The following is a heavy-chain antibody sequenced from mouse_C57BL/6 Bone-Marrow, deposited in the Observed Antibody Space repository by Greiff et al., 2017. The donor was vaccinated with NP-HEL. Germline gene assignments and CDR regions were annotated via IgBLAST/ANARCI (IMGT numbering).Heavy chain of an antibody. V-gene: IGHV5-9*01. D-gene: IGHD3-2*02. CDR2: ISGGGGNT. Sequence: DVHLVESGGGLVKPGGSLKLSCAASGFTFSSYTMSWVRQTPEKRLEWVATISGGGGNTYYPDSVKGRFTISRDNAKNTLYLQMSSLRSEDTALYYCARRSSGYCAMDYWGQGTSVTVSS. CDR1: GFTFSSYT. CDR3: ARRSSGYCAMDY. J-gene: IGHJ4*01.